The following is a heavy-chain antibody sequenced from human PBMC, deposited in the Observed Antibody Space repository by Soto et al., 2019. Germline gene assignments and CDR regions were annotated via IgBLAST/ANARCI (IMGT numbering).Heavy chain of an antibody. D-gene: IGHD3-9*01. CDR2: IYYSGST. V-gene: IGHV4-59*08. CDR3: ARHGDPVYDILTGYSIPGGMDV. J-gene: IGHJ6*02. Sequence: SETLSLTCTVSGGSISSYYWSWIRQPPGKGLEWIGYIYYSGSTNYNPSLKSRVTISVDTSKNQFSLKLSSVTAADTAVYYCARHGDPVYDILTGYSIPGGMDVWGQGTTVT. CDR1: GGSISSYY.